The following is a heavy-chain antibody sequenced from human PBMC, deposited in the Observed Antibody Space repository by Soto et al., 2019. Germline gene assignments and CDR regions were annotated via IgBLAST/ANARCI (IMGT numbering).Heavy chain of an antibody. J-gene: IGHJ4*02. Sequence: GGSLRLSCAASGFTFSSYAMSWVRQAPGKGLEWVSVISGSGGTTYYADSVKGRFTISRDNSKNTVYLQMSSLRDDDTAVYYCAKDEDGGTWPVGYFDYWGQGTLVTVSS. V-gene: IGHV3-23*01. CDR2: ISGSGGTT. CDR1: GFTFSSYA. CDR3: AKDEDGGTWPVGYFDY. D-gene: IGHD2-15*01.